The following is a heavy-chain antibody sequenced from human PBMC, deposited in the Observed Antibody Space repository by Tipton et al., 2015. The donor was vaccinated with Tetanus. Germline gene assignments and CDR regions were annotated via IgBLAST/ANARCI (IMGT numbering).Heavy chain of an antibody. CDR1: GFTFSSYA. D-gene: IGHD3-22*01. Sequence: SLRLSCAASGFTFSSYAMSWVRQAPGKGLEWVSAISGSGGSTYYADSVKGRFTISRDNSKNTLYLQMNSLRAEDTAVYYYAKERHGSKVVITGFDYWGQGTLVTVSS. CDR3: AKERHGSKVVITGFDY. J-gene: IGHJ4*02. V-gene: IGHV3-23*01. CDR2: ISGSGGST.